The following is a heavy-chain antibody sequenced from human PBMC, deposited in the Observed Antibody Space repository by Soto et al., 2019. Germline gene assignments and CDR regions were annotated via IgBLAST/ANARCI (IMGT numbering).Heavy chain of an antibody. CDR2: IYHSGST. Sequence: PSETLSLTCAVSGGSISSSKWWSWVRQPPGKGLEWIGEIYHSGSTNYNPSLKSRVTISVDKSKNQFSLKLSSVTAADTAVYYCARVPMGPAAAGTYYYYGMDVWCQGTTVTVSS. D-gene: IGHD6-13*01. J-gene: IGHJ6*02. CDR3: ARVPMGPAAAGTYYYYGMDV. V-gene: IGHV4-4*02. CDR1: GGSISSSKW.